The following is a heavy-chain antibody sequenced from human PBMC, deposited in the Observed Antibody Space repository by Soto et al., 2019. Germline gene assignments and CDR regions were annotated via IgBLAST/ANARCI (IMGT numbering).Heavy chain of an antibody. V-gene: IGHV3-33*01. CDR2: IWSDGSYE. Sequence: QVQLVGAGGGVVQPGRSLRLSCAASGFIFSNYAMHWVRQAPGQGLEWVALIWSDGSYENYAESVKGRFTISRDNSKNTLFLQVNGLRVDDRAVYFCARGTGSGSFLIDYWGQGTLVTVSS. J-gene: IGHJ4*02. CDR3: ARGTGSGSFLIDY. D-gene: IGHD3-10*01. CDR1: GFIFSNYA.